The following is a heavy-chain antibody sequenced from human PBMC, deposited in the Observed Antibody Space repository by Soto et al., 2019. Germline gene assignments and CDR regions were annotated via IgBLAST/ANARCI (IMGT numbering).Heavy chain of an antibody. D-gene: IGHD6-13*01. V-gene: IGHV3-11*06. CDR3: ASGVYSSSSGVDY. CDR1: GFTFSDYY. Sequence: GGSLRLSCAASGFTFSDYYMSWIRQAPGKGLEWVSYISSSSSYTNYADSVKGRFTISRDNAKNPLYLQMNSLRAEDTAVYYCASGVYSSSSGVDYWGQGTLVTVSS. CDR2: ISSSSSYT. J-gene: IGHJ4*02.